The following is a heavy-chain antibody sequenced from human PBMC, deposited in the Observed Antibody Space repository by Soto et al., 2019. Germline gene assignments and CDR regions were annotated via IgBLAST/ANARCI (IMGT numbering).Heavy chain of an antibody. CDR3: ARAVAPYLGTWFDP. J-gene: IGHJ5*02. CDR1: GGSISSGNSYS. V-gene: IGHV4-30-2*01. CDR2: ISHSGST. D-gene: IGHD3-16*01. Sequence: QLQLQESGSGLVKPSQTLSLTCAVSGGSISSGNSYSLSWIRQPPGKGLEWIGSISHSGSTSYNPSLKGRVTMSVDKSKNQFSLNLSSVTAADMAVYYCARAVAPYLGTWFDPWGQGTLVIVSS.